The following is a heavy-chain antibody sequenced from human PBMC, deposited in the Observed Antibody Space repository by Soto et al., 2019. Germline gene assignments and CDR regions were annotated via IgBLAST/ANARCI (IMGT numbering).Heavy chain of an antibody. J-gene: IGHJ4*02. CDR2: INPIGGAT. D-gene: IGHD6-13*01. CDR1: GYTFMNYH. V-gene: IGHV1-46*01. CDR3: ARAASALL. Sequence: QVQLVQSGAEVKKPGASVKVSCKASGYTFMNYHMHWVRQAPGRGLEWLGKINPIGGATTYAQKFLGRATMTTDTSTSTVYMELSSLRSEDTAVYYCARAASALLWGPGTQVTVSS.